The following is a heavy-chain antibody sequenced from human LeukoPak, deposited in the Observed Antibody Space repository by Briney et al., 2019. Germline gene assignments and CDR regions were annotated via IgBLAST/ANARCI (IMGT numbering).Heavy chain of an antibody. CDR3: ARGSPYSSGWYRYAFDI. Sequence: PGGSLRLSCAASGFTFSSYAMHWDRQAPGKGLEWVAVISYDGSNKYYADSVKGRFTISRDNSKNTLYLQMNSLRAEDTAVYYCARGSPYSSGWYRYAFDIWGQGTMVTVSS. CDR2: ISYDGSNK. J-gene: IGHJ3*02. CDR1: GFTFSSYA. V-gene: IGHV3-30-3*01. D-gene: IGHD6-19*01.